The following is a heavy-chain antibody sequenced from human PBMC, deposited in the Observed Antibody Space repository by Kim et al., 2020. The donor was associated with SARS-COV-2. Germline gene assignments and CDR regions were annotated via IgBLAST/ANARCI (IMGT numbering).Heavy chain of an antibody. D-gene: IGHD6-6*01. CDR1: GFTVSSNY. J-gene: IGHJ6*02. CDR3: ARLEYSRGPIYYYGMDV. V-gene: IGHV3-66*02. CDR2: IYSGGST. Sequence: GGSLRLSCAASGFTVSSNYMSWVRQAPGKGLEWVSVIYSGGSTYYADSVKGRFTISRDNSKNTLYLQMNSLRAEDTAVYYCARLEYSRGPIYYYGMDVWGQGTTVTVSS.